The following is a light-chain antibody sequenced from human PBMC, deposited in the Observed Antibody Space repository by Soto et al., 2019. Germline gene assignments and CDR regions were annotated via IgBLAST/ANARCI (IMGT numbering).Light chain of an antibody. CDR3: QQYNNWPLT. J-gene: IGKJ4*01. V-gene: IGKV3-15*01. CDR2: GES. CDR1: QSVSNN. Sequence: EIVMTQSPATLSVSPGERATLSCRASQSVSNNYLAWYQQKPGQPPRLLIFGESTRATGVPARFSGSGSGTEFTLIISGLQSEDFAVYYCQQYNNWPLTFGGGTKVDIK.